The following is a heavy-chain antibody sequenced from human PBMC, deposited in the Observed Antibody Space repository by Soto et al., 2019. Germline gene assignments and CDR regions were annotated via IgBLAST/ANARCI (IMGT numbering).Heavy chain of an antibody. Sequence: GGSLRLSCAGSGFIFRSYWMSWVRQAPGKGLEWVANIKQDGSEKYYVDSLEGRFTISRDNAKNSLYLQMNSLRAEDTAVYYCARAKYQLDWFDPWGQGTLVTVSS. V-gene: IGHV3-7*01. CDR1: GFIFRSYW. CDR3: ARAKYQLDWFDP. CDR2: IKQDGSEK. D-gene: IGHD2-2*01. J-gene: IGHJ5*02.